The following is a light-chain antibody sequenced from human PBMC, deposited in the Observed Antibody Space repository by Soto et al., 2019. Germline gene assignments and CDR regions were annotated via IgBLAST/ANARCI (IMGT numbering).Light chain of an antibody. Sequence: EIVMTQSPATLSVSPGERATLSCRASQSVSSNLAWYQQKPGQAPMLLIYGASTRATGIPARFRGSGSGTEFILTISSLQSEDFAVYYWQQYNNWPPFTFGPGTKVDI. CDR2: GAS. CDR1: QSVSSN. V-gene: IGKV3-15*01. CDR3: QQYNNWPPFT. J-gene: IGKJ3*01.